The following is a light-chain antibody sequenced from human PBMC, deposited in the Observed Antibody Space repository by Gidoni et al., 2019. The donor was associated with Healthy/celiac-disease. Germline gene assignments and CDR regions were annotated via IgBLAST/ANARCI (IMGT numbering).Light chain of an antibody. CDR3: SSYTSSSTEV. J-gene: IGLJ2*01. V-gene: IGLV2-14*03. CDR1: SSDVGCYNY. CDR2: DVS. Sequence: GCPGPSITISCTGTSSDVGCYNYVSWYQQHPGKAPKLMIYDVSNRPSGVSKRFSGSKSGNTASLTISGLQAEDEADYYCSSYTSSSTEVFGGGTKLTVL.